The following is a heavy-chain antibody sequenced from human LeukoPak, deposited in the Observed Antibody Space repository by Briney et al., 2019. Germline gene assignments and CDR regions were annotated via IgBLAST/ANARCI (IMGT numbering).Heavy chain of an antibody. CDR2: IYSGGST. Sequence: PGGSLRLSCAAPGFTVKINYMSGVRQAPGKGLEWVSVIYSGGSTYYADSVKGRFTISRDNSKNTLYLQMNRLRAEDTAVYYCARAYWSFPTIDDESDYWGQGTLVTVSS. J-gene: IGHJ4*02. D-gene: IGHD1-1*01. V-gene: IGHV3-53*01. CDR3: ARAYWSFPTIDDESDY. CDR1: GFTVKINY.